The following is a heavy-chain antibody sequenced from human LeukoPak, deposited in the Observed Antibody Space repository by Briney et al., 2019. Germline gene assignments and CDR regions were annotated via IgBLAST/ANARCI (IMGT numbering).Heavy chain of an antibody. Sequence: ASVKVSCKTSGYTFTGNFIHWVRQAPGQGLEWMGWINPNSGDTNYAQKFQGRVTMTRDTSISTAYMELSRLRSDDTAVYYCAKRSITAQYYFDYWGQGTLVTVSS. V-gene: IGHV1-2*02. CDR2: INPNSGDT. J-gene: IGHJ4*02. CDR1: GYTFTGNF. D-gene: IGHD6-6*01. CDR3: AKRSITAQYYFDY.